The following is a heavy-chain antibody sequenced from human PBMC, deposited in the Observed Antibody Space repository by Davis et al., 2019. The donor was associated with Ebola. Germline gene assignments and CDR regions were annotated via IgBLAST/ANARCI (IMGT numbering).Heavy chain of an antibody. J-gene: IGHJ4*02. CDR2: ISGNGGST. D-gene: IGHD1-26*01. V-gene: IGHV3-23*01. CDR3: AKASGGIGGSVDY. Sequence: GESLKISCAASGITFSRYAMRWVRQAPGKGLEWVSTISGNGGSTYSADSVKGRFIISRDNSKNTLYLQVNSLRAEDTAVYYCAKASGGIGGSVDYWGQGALVTVSS. CDR1: GITFSRYA.